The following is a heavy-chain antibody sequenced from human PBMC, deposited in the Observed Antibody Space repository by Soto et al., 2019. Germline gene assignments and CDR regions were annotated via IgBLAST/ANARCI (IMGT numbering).Heavy chain of an antibody. J-gene: IGHJ6*02. CDR3: ARDSSGSYQTSFYYYYYGMDV. Sequence: GGSLRLSCAASGFTFSSYSMNWVRQAPGKGLEWVSYISSSSSTIYYADSVKGRFTISRDNAKNSLYLQMNSLRDEDTAVYYCARDSSGSYQTSFYYYYYGMDVWGQGTTVTVSS. V-gene: IGHV3-48*02. D-gene: IGHD1-26*01. CDR1: GFTFSSYS. CDR2: ISSSSSTI.